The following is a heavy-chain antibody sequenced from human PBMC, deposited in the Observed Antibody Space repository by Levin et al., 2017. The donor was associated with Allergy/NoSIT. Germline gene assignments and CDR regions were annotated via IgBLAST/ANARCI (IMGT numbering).Heavy chain of an antibody. CDR1: GFSLSTSGVG. J-gene: IGHJ5*02. CDR2: IYWNDDK. D-gene: IGHD4/OR15-4a*01. V-gene: IGHV2-5*01. CDR3: ARQTMAWDWFDP. Sequence: SGPTLVKPTQTLTLTCTFSGFSLSTSGVGVGWIRQPPGKALEWLAFIYWNDDKRYSPSLKSSLTITKDTSKNQVVLTMSNLDPVDTATYYCARQTMAWDWFDPWGQGTLVTVSS.